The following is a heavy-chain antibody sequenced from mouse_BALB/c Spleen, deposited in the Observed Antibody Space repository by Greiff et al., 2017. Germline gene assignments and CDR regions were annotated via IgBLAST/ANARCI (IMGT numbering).Heavy chain of an antibody. Sequence: QVQLQQSGAELARPGASVKLSCKASGYTFTSYWMQWVKQRPGQGLEWIGAIYPGDGDTRYTQKFKGKATLTADKSSSTAYMQLSSLASEDSAVYYCAIGWGTGHYYAMDYWGQGTSVTVSS. V-gene: IGHV1-87*01. CDR3: AIGWGTGHYYAMDY. CDR1: GYTFTSYW. D-gene: IGHD3-3*01. CDR2: IYPGDGDT. J-gene: IGHJ4*01.